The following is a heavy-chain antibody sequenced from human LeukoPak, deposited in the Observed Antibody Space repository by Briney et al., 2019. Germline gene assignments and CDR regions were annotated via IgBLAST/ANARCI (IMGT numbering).Heavy chain of an antibody. V-gene: IGHV3-23*01. CDR1: GFTFSSYA. CDR3: AKGGITMIVVVEY. J-gene: IGHJ4*02. Sequence: GSLRLSCAASGFTFSSYAMSWVRQARGKGLEWVSVISGSGDSTYYADSVKGRFTISRDNSKNTLYLQMNSLRAEDTAVYYCAKGGITMIVVVEYWGQGALVTVSS. D-gene: IGHD3-22*01. CDR2: ISGSGDST.